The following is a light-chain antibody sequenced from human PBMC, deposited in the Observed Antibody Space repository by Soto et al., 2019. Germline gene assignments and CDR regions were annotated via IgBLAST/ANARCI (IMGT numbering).Light chain of an antibody. Sequence: QSVLTQPPSASGTPGQRLTVSCSGSSSNIGSNAVNWYQQFPGTAPKLLIFSNYQRPSGVPGRFSGSKSGTSASLAIDGLQSEDEADYYCATWDDSLTSWVFGGATKVTVL. CDR1: SSNIGSNA. V-gene: IGLV1-44*01. CDR3: ATWDDSLTSWV. CDR2: SNY. J-gene: IGLJ3*02.